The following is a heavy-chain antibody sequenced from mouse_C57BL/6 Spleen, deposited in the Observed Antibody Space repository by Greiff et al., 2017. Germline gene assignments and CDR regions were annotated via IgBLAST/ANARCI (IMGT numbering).Heavy chain of an antibody. V-gene: IGHV1-55*01. J-gene: IGHJ2*01. D-gene: IGHD2-4*01. CDR1: GYTFTSYW. CDR2: IYPGSGST. CDR3: ARGYDYPYYFDY. Sequence: QVQLQQPGAELVKPGASVKLSCKASGYTFTSYWITWVKQRPGQGLAWIGDIYPGSGSTNYNEKFKSKATLTVDTSSSSAYMQLSSLTSEDSAVYYCARGYDYPYYFDYWGQGTTLTVSS.